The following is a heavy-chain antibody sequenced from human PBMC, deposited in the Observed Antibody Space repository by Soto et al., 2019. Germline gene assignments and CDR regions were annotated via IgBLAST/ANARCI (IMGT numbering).Heavy chain of an antibody. D-gene: IGHD3-10*01. J-gene: IGHJ4*02. CDR2: IVVGSGNT. CDR3: AADPYGSGEFDY. CDR1: GFTFTSSA. Sequence: QMQLVQSGPEVKKPGTSVKVSCKASGFTFTSSAVQWVRQARGQRLEWIGWIVVGSGNTNYAQKFQERVTITRDMSTCTAYMELSSLRSEDTAVYYCAADPYGSGEFDYWGQGTLVTVSS. V-gene: IGHV1-58*01.